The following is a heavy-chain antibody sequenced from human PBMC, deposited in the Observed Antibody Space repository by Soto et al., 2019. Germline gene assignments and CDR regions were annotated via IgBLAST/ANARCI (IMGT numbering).Heavy chain of an antibody. CDR1: GYTFTSYG. Sequence: ASVTVSCKASGYTFTSYGISWVRQAPGQGLEWMGLINAGNGNTNYSEQFQGRVTMTRDTSAGTVYMQLSSLTSEDTAVYYCARDDSGFSGSHYIDYFNYWGQGALVTVSS. CDR2: INAGNGNT. J-gene: IGHJ4*02. CDR3: ARDDSGFSGSHYIDYFNY. V-gene: IGHV1-18*01. D-gene: IGHD1-26*01.